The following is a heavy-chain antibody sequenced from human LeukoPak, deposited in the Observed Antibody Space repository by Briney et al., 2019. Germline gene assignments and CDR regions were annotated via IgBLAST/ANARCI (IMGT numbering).Heavy chain of an antibody. CDR3: AKDRDDPRPDY. Sequence: PGGSLRLSCAASGFTFNPYAMSWVRQAPGKGLEWVSAISDSGGNTYYADSVKGRFTISRDNSKNTLYLQMNSLRAEDTAVYYCAKDRDDPRPDYWGQGTLVTVSS. CDR1: GFTFNPYA. J-gene: IGHJ4*02. CDR2: ISDSGGNT. V-gene: IGHV3-23*01. D-gene: IGHD3-10*01.